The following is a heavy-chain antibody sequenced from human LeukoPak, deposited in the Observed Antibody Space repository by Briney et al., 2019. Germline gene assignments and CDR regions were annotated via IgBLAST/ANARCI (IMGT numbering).Heavy chain of an antibody. CDR2: IYPGDSDT. CDR3: ARAGGYSYDYRGDYFNY. CDR1: GYSFTTYW. V-gene: IGHV5-51*01. D-gene: IGHD5-18*01. Sequence: GESLKISCRGSGYSFTTYWIGWVRQMPGKGLEWMGIIYPGDSDTRYSPSFQGQVTISADKSISTAYLQWSSLKASDTAMYYCARAGGYSYDYRGDYFNYWGQGTLVTVSS. J-gene: IGHJ4*02.